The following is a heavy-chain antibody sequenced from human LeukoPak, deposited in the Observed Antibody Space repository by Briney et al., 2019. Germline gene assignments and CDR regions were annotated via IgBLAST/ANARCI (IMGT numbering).Heavy chain of an antibody. Sequence: ASVKVSCKASGYTFTSYYMHCVRQAPGQGLEWMGIINPSGGSTSYAQKFQGRVTMTRDTSTSTVYMELSSLRSEDTAVYYCATLGKTTRRAEAFVGYWGQGTLVTVSS. CDR1: GYTFTSYY. V-gene: IGHV1-46*03. J-gene: IGHJ4*02. CDR3: ATLGKTTRRAEAFVGY. CDR2: INPSGGST. D-gene: IGHD3-16*01.